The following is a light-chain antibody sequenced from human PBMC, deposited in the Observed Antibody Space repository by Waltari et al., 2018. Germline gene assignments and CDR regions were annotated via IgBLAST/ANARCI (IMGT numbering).Light chain of an antibody. CDR3: QHRSNWPLT. CDR2: DAS. Sequence: EIVLTQSPATLSLSPGERATLSCRASQSVSSYLAWYQQKPGQAPRLLIYDASSRATGIPARFSGSGSRTDFTLTISSLEPEDFAVYYCQHRSNWPLTFGGGTKVEIK. J-gene: IGKJ4*01. CDR1: QSVSSY. V-gene: IGKV3-11*01.